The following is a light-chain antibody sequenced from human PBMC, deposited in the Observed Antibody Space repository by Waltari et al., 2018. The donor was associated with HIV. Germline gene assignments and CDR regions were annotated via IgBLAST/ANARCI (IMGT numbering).Light chain of an antibody. V-gene: IGKV1-39*01. J-gene: IGKJ4*01. CDR3: QQRYSTPPT. CDR1: QSISNY. CDR2: AAS. Sequence: DIQMTQSPSSLSASVEDSVTITCRASQSISNYLNWYQQKPGKAPKLLIYAASSLQTGVPSRFSGSGSGTDFTLTISSVQPEDFATYYCQQRYSTPPTFGGGTKVDIK.